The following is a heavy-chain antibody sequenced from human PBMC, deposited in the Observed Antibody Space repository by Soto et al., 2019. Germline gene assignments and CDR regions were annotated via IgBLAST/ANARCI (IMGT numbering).Heavy chain of an antibody. Sequence: SETLSLTCTVSRDSISGLYWTWIRQPAGKGLEWIGRLYSSGETNYNPSLTGRVIMSLDTSKNQFSLNLTSVPAADTAVYYCARASQCKSYFACFEWHGYWGQGTLVTVSS. CDR3: ARASQCKSYFACFEWHGY. D-gene: IGHD3-9*01. CDR2: LYSSGET. CDR1: RDSISGLY. V-gene: IGHV4-4*07. J-gene: IGHJ4*02.